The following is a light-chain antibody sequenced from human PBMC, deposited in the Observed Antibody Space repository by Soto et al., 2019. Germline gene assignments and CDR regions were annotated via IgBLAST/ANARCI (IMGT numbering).Light chain of an antibody. V-gene: IGLV1-36*01. CDR2: YDD. J-gene: IGLJ1*01. CDR1: SSNIGNNA. Sequence: QSVLTQPHSVSDAPRQRVTISCSGSSSNIGNNAVNWYQQLPGQAPKIVIYYDDLLTSGVSDRFSGSKSGTSASLAISGLQPDDEADYYCAAWDDTLNAYVFGPGTKLTVL. CDR3: AAWDDTLNAYV.